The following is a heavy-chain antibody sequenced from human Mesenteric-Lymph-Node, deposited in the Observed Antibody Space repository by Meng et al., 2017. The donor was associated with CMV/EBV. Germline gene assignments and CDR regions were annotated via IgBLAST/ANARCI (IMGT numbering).Heavy chain of an antibody. V-gene: IGHV3-74*01. CDR2: IKFDGSYA. J-gene: IGHJ4*02. CDR1: GFILSADW. CDR3: VRDGHHWNFDY. D-gene: IGHD1-1*01. Sequence: SCAVSGFILSADWMKGVRQGPGKGLVWVSRIKFDGSYANYADSVQGRFTISRDNAKNTLFLQMNSLRGEDTGVYYCVRDGHHWNFDYWGQGTLVTVS.